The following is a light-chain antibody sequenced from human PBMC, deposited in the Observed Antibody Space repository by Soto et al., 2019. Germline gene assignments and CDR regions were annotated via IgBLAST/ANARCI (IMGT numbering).Light chain of an antibody. J-gene: IGLJ3*02. CDR1: SGSIASNY. Sequence: NFMLTQPHSVSESPGKTVTISCTRSSGSIASNYVQWYQQRPGSAPTTVIYEDNQRPSGVPDRFSAYIDSSSNSASLTISGLKTEDEADYYCISYIPSTTTHWVFGGGTKLTVL. CDR3: ISYIPSTTTHWV. V-gene: IGLV6-57*04. CDR2: EDN.